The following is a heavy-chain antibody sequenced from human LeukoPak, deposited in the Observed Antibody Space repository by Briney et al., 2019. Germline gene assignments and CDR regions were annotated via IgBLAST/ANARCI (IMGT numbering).Heavy chain of an antibody. Sequence: PGGSLRLSCAASGFTFSSYAMSWVRQAPGKGLEWVSAISGSGGGTYYADSVKGRFTISRDNSKNTLYLQMNSLRAEDTAVYYCAKGTRPQGTFSYYFDYWGQGTLVTVSS. J-gene: IGHJ4*02. CDR3: AKGTRPQGTFSYYFDY. V-gene: IGHV3-23*01. D-gene: IGHD2/OR15-2a*01. CDR1: GFTFSSYA. CDR2: ISGSGGGT.